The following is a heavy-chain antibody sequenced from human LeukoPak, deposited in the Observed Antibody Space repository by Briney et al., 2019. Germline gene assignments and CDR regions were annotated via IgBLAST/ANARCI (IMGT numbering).Heavy chain of an antibody. J-gene: IGHJ4*02. Sequence: GGSLRLSCAASGFTVSSNYMSWVRQDPGKGLEWVSVIYSGGSTYYADSVKGRFTISRDNSKNTLYLQMNSLRAEDTAVYYCAKPEDSGYDGLVWGQGTLVTVSS. CDR1: GFTVSSNY. V-gene: IGHV3-53*01. D-gene: IGHD5-12*01. CDR3: AKPEDSGYDGLV. CDR2: IYSGGST.